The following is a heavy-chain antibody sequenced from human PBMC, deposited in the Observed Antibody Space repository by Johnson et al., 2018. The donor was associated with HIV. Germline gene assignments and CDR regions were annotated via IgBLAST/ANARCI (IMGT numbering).Heavy chain of an antibody. J-gene: IGHJ3*02. Sequence: QVQLVESGGGVVQPGRSLRLSCAASGFTFSNFAMHWVRQAPGKGLEWVVVISYDGSNKYFADSVKGRFTISRDNSKNSLYLQMNSLRAEETAVYYCARQLGSDALDIWGQGTMVTVSS. V-gene: IGHV3-30*04. D-gene: IGHD1-26*01. CDR1: GFTFSNFA. CDR3: ARQLGSDALDI. CDR2: ISYDGSNK.